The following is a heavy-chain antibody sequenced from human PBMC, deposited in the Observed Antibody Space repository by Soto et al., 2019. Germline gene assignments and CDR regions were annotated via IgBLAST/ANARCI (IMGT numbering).Heavy chain of an antibody. V-gene: IGHV1-69*04. Sequence: SVKVSCKASGGTFSSYTISWVRQAPGQGLEWKGRIIPILGIANYAQKFQERVTITRDMSTSTAYMELSSLRSEDTAVYYCATDPADYGGNSFDYWGQGTLVTVSS. CDR2: IIPILGIA. CDR3: ATDPADYGGNSFDY. D-gene: IGHD4-17*01. CDR1: GGTFSSYT. J-gene: IGHJ4*02.